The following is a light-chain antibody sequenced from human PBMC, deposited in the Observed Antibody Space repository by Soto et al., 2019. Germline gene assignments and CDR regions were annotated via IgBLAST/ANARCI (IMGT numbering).Light chain of an antibody. CDR1: QSVSSN. CDR3: QQHNNWPSCT. CDR2: GAS. J-gene: IGKJ2*02. V-gene: IGKV3-15*01. Sequence: EIVMTQSPATLSVSPGERATLSCRASQSVSSNLAWYQQKPGQAPRLLIYGASTRATGIPARFSGSGSGTEFTLTISSLESEDFAVYYCQQHNNWPSCTFCQGTKLELK.